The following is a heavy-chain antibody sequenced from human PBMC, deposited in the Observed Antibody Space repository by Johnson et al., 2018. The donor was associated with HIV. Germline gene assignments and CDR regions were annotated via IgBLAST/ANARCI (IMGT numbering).Heavy chain of an antibody. J-gene: IGHJ3*02. CDR2: ISYDGSNK. Sequence: QMLLVESGGGVVQPGRSLRLSCAASGFTFSSYAMHWVRQAPGKGLEWVEVISYDGSNKYYADSVKGRFTISRDNYKNTLYLQMNRLRAEDTAVYYCARVAPAHDAFDIWGQGTMVTVSS. V-gene: IGHV3-30*04. D-gene: IGHD2-2*01. CDR1: GFTFSSYA. CDR3: ARVAPAHDAFDI.